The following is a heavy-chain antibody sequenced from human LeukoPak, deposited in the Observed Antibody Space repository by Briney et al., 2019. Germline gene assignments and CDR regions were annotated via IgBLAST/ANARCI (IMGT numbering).Heavy chain of an antibody. CDR1: GFTFSSYS. V-gene: IGHV3-21*01. Sequence: GGSLRLSCAASGFTFSSYSMNWVRQAPGKGLEWVSSISSSSSYIYYADSVKGRFTISRDNAKNSLYLQMNSLRAEDTAVYYCARDISGSGYYDYWGQGTLVTVSS. D-gene: IGHD3-22*01. J-gene: IGHJ4*02. CDR2: ISSSSSYI. CDR3: ARDISGSGYYDY.